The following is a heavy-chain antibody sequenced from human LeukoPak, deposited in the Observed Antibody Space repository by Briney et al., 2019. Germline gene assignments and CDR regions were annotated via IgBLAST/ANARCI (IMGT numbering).Heavy chain of an antibody. Sequence: ASVKVSCKASGYTFTGYYMRWVRQAPGQGLEWMGRINPNSGGTNYAQKFQGRVTITRDTSASTAYIELRSLRSEDTAMYYCARGSTSDWPLDHWGQETLVTISS. V-gene: IGHV1-2*06. CDR2: INPNSGGT. CDR1: GYTFTGYY. CDR3: ARGSTSDWPLDH. D-gene: IGHD2-2*01. J-gene: IGHJ4*02.